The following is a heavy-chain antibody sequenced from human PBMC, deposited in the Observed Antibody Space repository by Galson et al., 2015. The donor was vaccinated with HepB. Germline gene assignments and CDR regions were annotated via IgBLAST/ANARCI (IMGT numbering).Heavy chain of an antibody. CDR1: GYTFTSYD. D-gene: IGHD3-10*01. V-gene: IGHV1-8*01. CDR2: MNPNSGNT. CDR3: ARGSPFITWFDP. Sequence: SVKVSCKASGYTFTSYDINWVRQATGQGLEWMGWMNPNSGNTGYAQKFQGRVTMTRNTSISTAYMELSSLRSEDTAVYYCARGSPFITWFDPWGQGTLVTVSS. J-gene: IGHJ5*02.